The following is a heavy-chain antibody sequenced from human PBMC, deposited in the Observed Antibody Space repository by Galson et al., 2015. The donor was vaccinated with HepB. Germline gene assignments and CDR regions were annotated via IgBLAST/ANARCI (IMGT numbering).Heavy chain of an antibody. V-gene: IGHV3-15*01. D-gene: IGHD2-15*01. J-gene: IGHJ1*01. CDR3: TTDRGYCSGGSCYFLGFQH. CDR1: GFTFSNAW. CDR2: IKSKTDGGTT. Sequence: SLRLSCAASGFTFSNAWMSWVRQAPGKGLEWVGRIKSKTDGGTTDYAAPVKGRFTISRDDSKNTLYLQMNSLKTEDTAVYYCTTDRGYCSGGSCYFLGFQHWGQGTLVTVSS.